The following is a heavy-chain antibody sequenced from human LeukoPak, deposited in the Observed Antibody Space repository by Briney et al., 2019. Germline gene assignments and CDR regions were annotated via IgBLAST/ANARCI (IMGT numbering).Heavy chain of an antibody. CDR1: GFTFDGYA. V-gene: IGHV3-43D*03. CDR2: ISWDGGST. CDR3: ATMGAGDY. J-gene: IGHJ4*02. Sequence: GGSLRLSCAASGFTFDGYAMHWVRQAPGKGLEWVSLISWDGGSTYYADSVKGRFTISRDNSKNSLYLQMNSLRAEDTALYYCATMGAGDYWGQGTLVTVSS. D-gene: IGHD1-26*01.